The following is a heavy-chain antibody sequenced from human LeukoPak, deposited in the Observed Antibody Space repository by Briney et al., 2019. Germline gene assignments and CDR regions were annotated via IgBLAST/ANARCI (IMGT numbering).Heavy chain of an antibody. CDR1: GYTFTSYG. V-gene: IGHV1-18*01. Sequence: ASVTVSCKASGYTFTSYGISWVRQAPGQGLEWMGWISAYNGNTNYAQKLQGRVTMTTDTSTSTAYMELRSLRSDDTAVYYCARARGYCSSTSCWFDLWGRGTLVTVSS. CDR2: ISAYNGNT. J-gene: IGHJ2*01. CDR3: ARARGYCSSTSCWFDL. D-gene: IGHD2-2*01.